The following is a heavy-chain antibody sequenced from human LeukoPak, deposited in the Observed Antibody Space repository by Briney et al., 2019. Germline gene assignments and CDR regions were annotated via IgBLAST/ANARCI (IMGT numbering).Heavy chain of an antibody. V-gene: IGHV3-48*03. CDR1: GFTFSSYE. CDR3: AREIGYYDSSGYYTGDAFDI. CDR2: ISSSGSTI. J-gene: IGHJ3*02. D-gene: IGHD3-22*01. Sequence: PGGSLRLSCAASGFTFSSYEMNWVRQAPGKGLEWVSYISSSGSTIYYADSVKGRFTISRDNAKNSLYLQMNSLRAEDTAVYYCAREIGYYDSSGYYTGDAFDIWGQGTMVTVSS.